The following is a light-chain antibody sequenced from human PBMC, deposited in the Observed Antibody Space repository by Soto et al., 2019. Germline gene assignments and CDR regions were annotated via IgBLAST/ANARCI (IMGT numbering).Light chain of an antibody. CDR2: AAS. CDR3: QQSYSTSAS. J-gene: IGKJ5*01. V-gene: IGKV1-39*01. Sequence: DIQITNSPYYLSVSVSYRASFTCRASQNIITFLNWYQHKTGKAPKLPIYAASSLQSGVPSRFSGSGSGTVFTLTISSLQPEDFATYYCQQSYSTSASFGQGTRLEIK. CDR1: QNIITF.